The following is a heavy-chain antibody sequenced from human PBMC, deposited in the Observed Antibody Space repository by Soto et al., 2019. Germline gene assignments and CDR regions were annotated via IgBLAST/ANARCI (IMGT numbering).Heavy chain of an antibody. D-gene: IGHD1-1*01. J-gene: IGHJ6*02. Sequence: PSETLSLTCTVSGGSISSYYWSWIRQPPGKGLEWIGYIYYSGSTNYNPSLKSRVTISVDTSKNQFSLKLSSVTAADTAVYYCARWPSGPDWNYYYYGMDVWGQGTTVTVSS. CDR3: ARWPSGPDWNYYYYGMDV. CDR2: IYYSGST. V-gene: IGHV4-59*08. CDR1: GGSISSYY.